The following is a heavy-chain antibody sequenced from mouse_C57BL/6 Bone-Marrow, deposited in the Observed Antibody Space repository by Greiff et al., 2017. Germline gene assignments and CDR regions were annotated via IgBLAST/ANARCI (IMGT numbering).Heavy chain of an antibody. D-gene: IGHD2-2*01. J-gene: IGHJ4*01. V-gene: IGHV1-81*01. CDR1: GYTFTSYG. CDR3: SRMNLRWLHYYAMDY. Sequence: QVQLQQSGAELARPGASVKLSCKASGYTFTSYGISWVKQRTGQGLEWIGEIYPRSGNTYYNEKFKGKATLTADKSSSTTYMELRSLTSDDSAVYFCSRMNLRWLHYYAMDYWGQGTSVTVSS. CDR2: IYPRSGNT.